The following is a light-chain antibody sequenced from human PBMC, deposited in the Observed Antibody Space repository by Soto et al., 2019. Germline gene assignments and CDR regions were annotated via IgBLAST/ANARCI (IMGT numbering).Light chain of an antibody. CDR2: AMS. V-gene: IGKV3D-15*01. Sequence: EIVMTQSPATLSVSPGERATLSCRASQSVSNKLAWYQQKPGQAPRLLIYAMSTRATGIPARFSGSGSGTEFSLTISSLQSEDFAVYYCQQYNDWPLTFGGGTKVEIK. CDR1: QSVSNK. CDR3: QQYNDWPLT. J-gene: IGKJ4*01.